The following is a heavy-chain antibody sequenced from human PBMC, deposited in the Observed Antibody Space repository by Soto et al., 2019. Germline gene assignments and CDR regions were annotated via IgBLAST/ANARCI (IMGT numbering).Heavy chain of an antibody. J-gene: IGHJ5*02. CDR1: GFTFSSYG. CDR3: AKDLVGYCSSTSCSKLNWFDP. CDR2: ISYDGSNK. Sequence: GGSLRLSCAASGFTFSSYGMHWVRQAPGKGLEWVAVISYDGSNKYYADSVKGRFTISRDNSKNTLYLQMNSLRAEDTAVYYCAKDLVGYCSSTSCSKLNWFDPWGQGTLVTVSS. D-gene: IGHD2-2*03. V-gene: IGHV3-30*18.